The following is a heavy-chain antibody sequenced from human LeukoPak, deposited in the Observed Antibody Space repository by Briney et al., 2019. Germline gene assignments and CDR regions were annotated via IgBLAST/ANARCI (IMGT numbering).Heavy chain of an antibody. D-gene: IGHD3-22*01. CDR2: IIPIFGTA. CDR1: GGTFSSYA. CDR3: TRGPSMILYYYYMDV. J-gene: IGHJ6*03. Sequence: ASVKVSCKASGGTFSSYAISWLRQAPGQGLEWMGGIIPIFGTANYAQKFQGRVTITTDEYTSKAYMELSSLRSEDTAVYYCTRGPSMILYYYYMDVWGKGTTVTVSS. V-gene: IGHV1-69*05.